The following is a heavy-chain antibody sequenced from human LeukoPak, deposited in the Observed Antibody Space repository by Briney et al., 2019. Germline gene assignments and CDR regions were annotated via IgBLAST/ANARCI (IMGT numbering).Heavy chain of an antibody. V-gene: IGHV4-59*08. Sequence: SETLSLTCTVSGGSISSYYWSWIRQPPGKGLEWVGYIYYSGSTNYNPSLKSRVTISVDTSKNQFSLKLSSVTAADTAVHYCASFSSSGYFHYFDYWGQGTLVTVSS. CDR1: GGSISSYY. J-gene: IGHJ4*02. CDR2: IYYSGST. CDR3: ASFSSSGYFHYFDY. D-gene: IGHD6-13*01.